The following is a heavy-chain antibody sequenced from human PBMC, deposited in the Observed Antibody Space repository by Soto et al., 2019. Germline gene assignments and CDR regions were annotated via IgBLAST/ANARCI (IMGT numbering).Heavy chain of an antibody. J-gene: IGHJ4*02. CDR3: ARGGYDFWSGQRPAEVPDY. D-gene: IGHD3-3*01. V-gene: IGHV3-33*01. CDR2: IWYDGSNK. Sequence: GGSLRLSCAASGFTFSSYGMHWVRQAPGKGLEWVAVIWYDGSNKYYADSVKGRFTISRDNSKNTLYLQMNSLRAEDTAVYYCARGGYDFWSGQRPAEVPDYWGQGTLVTVS. CDR1: GFTFSSYG.